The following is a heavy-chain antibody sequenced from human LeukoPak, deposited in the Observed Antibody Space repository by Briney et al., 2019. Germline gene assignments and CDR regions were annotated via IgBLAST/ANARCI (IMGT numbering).Heavy chain of an antibody. CDR1: GFTFSSYS. D-gene: IGHD3-22*01. CDR2: ISSSSSYI. Sequence: PGGSLRLSCAASGFTFSSYSMNWVRQALGKGLEWVSSISSSSSYIYYADSVKGRFTISRDNAKNSLYLQMNSLRAEDTAVYYCARDTSNYYDSSGYPSPGYYFDYWGQGTLVTVSS. V-gene: IGHV3-21*01. CDR3: ARDTSNYYDSSGYPSPGYYFDY. J-gene: IGHJ4*02.